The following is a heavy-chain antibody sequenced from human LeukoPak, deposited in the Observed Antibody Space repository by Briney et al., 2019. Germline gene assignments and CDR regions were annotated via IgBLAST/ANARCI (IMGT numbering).Heavy chain of an antibody. J-gene: IGHJ6*04. CDR2: IIPIFGTA. CDR1: GGTFSSYA. CDR3: ARAGGDDILTGYPYYYGMDV. V-gene: IGHV1-69*13. Sequence: APVKVSCKASGGTFSSYAISWVRQAPGQGLEWMGGIIPIFGTANYAQKFQGRVTITADESTSTAYMELSSLRSEDTAVYYCARAGGDDILTGYPYYYGMDVWGKGTTVTVSS. D-gene: IGHD3-9*01.